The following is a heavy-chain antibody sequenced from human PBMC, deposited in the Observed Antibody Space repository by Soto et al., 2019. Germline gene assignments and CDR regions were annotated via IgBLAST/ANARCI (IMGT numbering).Heavy chain of an antibody. D-gene: IGHD1-20*01. V-gene: IGHV4-34*01. J-gene: IGHJ4*02. Sequence: QVQLQQWGAGLLKPSETLSLTCAVYGGSFSGYYWTWIRQPPGTGLEWIGEINHSGSTNYNPSLNSRVTIPVDTTKNQFSLKLTSVTAADTAVYSCARYKITGLFDYWGQGTLVTVSS. CDR1: GGSFSGYY. CDR3: ARYKITGLFDY. CDR2: INHSGST.